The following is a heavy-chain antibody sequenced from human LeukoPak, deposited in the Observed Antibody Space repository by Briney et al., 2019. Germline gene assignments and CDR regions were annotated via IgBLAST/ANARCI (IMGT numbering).Heavy chain of an antibody. J-gene: IGHJ4*02. Sequence: SETLSLTCTVSGGSISSSSYYWGWIRQPPGKGLEWIVEINHSGSTNYNPSLKSRVTISVDTSKNQFSLKLSSVTAADTAVYYCARVRRVVVIALFDYWGQGTLVTVSS. CDR2: INHSGST. CDR3: ARVRRVVVIALFDY. CDR1: GGSISSSSYY. V-gene: IGHV4-39*07. D-gene: IGHD3-22*01.